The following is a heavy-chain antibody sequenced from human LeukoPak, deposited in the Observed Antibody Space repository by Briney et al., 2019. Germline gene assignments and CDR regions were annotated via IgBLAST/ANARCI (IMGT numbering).Heavy chain of an antibody. V-gene: IGHV4-59*01. CDR2: IYGSGNT. J-gene: IGHJ4*02. Sequence: PETLSLTCTVSGASISSWYWSWIRQPPGKGLEWIGYIYGSGNTNYNPSLKSRVTMSIDTSKNQFSLKLTSVTAADTATYYCARETSLAGFASGLGFNYWGQGILVTVSS. CDR3: ARETSLAGFASGLGFNY. D-gene: IGHD6-19*01. CDR1: GASISSWY.